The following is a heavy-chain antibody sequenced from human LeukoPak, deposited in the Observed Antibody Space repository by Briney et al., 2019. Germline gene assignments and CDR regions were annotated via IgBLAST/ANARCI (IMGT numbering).Heavy chain of an antibody. V-gene: IGHV4-4*07. CDR2: IYTSGST. CDR1: GGSISSYY. Sequence: TSETLSLTCTVSGGSISSYYWSWIRQPAGKGLEWIGRIYTSGSTNYNPSLKSRVTISVDKSKNQFSLKLSSVTAADTAVYYCARDSRRGATIFGVVTPSWYFDLWGRGTLVTVSS. CDR3: ARDSRRGATIFGVVTPSWYFDL. J-gene: IGHJ2*01. D-gene: IGHD3-3*01.